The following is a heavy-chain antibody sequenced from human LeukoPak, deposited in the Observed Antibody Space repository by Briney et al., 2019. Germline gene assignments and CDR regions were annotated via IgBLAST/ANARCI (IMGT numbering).Heavy chain of an antibody. CDR3: ARGRGIAAADHWFDP. V-gene: IGHV4-30-4*08. J-gene: IGHJ5*02. D-gene: IGHD6-13*01. CDR2: IYYSGST. Sequence: SQTLSLTCTVSGGSISSGDYYWSRIRQPPGKGLEWIGYIYYSGSTYYNPSLKSRVTISVDTSKNQFSLKLSSVTAADTAVYYCARGRGIAAADHWFDPWGQGTLVTVSS. CDR1: GGSISSGDYY.